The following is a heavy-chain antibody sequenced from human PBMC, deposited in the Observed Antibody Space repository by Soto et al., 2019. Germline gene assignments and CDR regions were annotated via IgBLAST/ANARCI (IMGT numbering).Heavy chain of an antibody. D-gene: IGHD2-2*01. V-gene: IGHV3-30*18. CDR1: GFTFSSYG. CDR2: ISYDGSNK. CDR3: AKGPEYQLGRPDY. J-gene: IGHJ4*02. Sequence: GGSLRLSCAASGFTFSSYGMHWVRQAPGKGLEWVAVISYDGSNKYYADSVKGRFTISRDNSKNTLYLQMNSLRAEDTAVYYCAKGPEYQLGRPDYWGQGTLVTVSS.